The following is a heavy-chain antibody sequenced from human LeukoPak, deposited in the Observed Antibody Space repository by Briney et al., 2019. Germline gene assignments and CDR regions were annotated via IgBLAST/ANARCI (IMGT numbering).Heavy chain of an antibody. CDR2: INPKSGGT. V-gene: IGHV1-2*02. J-gene: IGHJ4*02. CDR3: ARDGPGMAQTFDY. D-gene: IGHD6-13*01. Sequence: ASVKVSCKASGYTFTGNYMHWVRQAPGQGLEWMGWINPKSGGTKYAQKFQGRVTMTRDTSISTAYMELRRLRFDDTVVYYCARDGPGMAQTFDYWGQGSLVTVSS. CDR1: GYTFTGNY.